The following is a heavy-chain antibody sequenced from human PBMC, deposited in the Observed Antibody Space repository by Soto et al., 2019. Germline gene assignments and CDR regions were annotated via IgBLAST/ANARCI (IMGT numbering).Heavy chain of an antibody. CDR2: IYRTGST. J-gene: IGHJ4*02. D-gene: IGHD1-7*01. CDR3: ASRDPGTSVDY. V-gene: IGHV4-4*02. CDR1: GGSFTSNNW. Sequence: SETLSLTCIVSGGSFTSNNWWTWVRQPPGQGLEWIGEIYRTGSTNYNPSLKSRVTISLDKSENQFSLKVTSLTAADTAVYYCASRDPGTSVDYWGQGTLVTVSS.